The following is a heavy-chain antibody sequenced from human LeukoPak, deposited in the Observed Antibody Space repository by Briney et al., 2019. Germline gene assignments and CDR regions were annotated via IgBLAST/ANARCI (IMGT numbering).Heavy chain of an antibody. CDR1: GYSISSGYY. Sequence: PSETLSLTCAVSGYSISSGYYWGWIRQPPGKGLEWIGSIYHSGSTYYNPSLKSRVTISVDTPKNQFSLKLSSVTAADTAVYCCATAYCSGGSYYQAYDAFDIWGQGTMVTVSS. CDR2: IYHSGST. D-gene: IGHD2-15*01. V-gene: IGHV4-38-2*01. J-gene: IGHJ3*02. CDR3: ATAYCSGGSYYQAYDAFDI.